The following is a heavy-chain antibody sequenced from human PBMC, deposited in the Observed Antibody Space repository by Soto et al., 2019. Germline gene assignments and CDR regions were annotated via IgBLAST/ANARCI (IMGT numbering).Heavy chain of an antibody. D-gene: IGHD3-16*01. Sequence: SETLSLTCSVSAGSLSNYYWTWIRQSPGKGLEWIGEIYHTGSTKYNPSLKSRVAISVDMSKNQFSLTLSSVTPADTAVYYCARGGRGSGLYFLYYFDLWGQGTLVTVSS. CDR3: ARGGRGSGLYFLYYFDL. V-gene: IGHV4-59*01. CDR2: IYHTGST. CDR1: AGSLSNYY. J-gene: IGHJ4*02.